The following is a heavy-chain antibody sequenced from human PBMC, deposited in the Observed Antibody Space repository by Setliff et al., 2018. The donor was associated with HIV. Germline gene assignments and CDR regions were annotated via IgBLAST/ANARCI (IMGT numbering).Heavy chain of an antibody. CDR2: IIPIFGTA. CDR1: GGTFSSHA. Sequence: GASVKVSCKASGGTFSSHAISWVRQAPGQGLEWMGGIIPIFGTANYAQKFQGRVSLTIDTSASTAYMELRSLRSDDTAVYYCARDDGGYNYAEAFDVWGQGTMVTVSS. D-gene: IGHD3-16*01. J-gene: IGHJ3*01. V-gene: IGHV1-69*05. CDR3: ARDDGGYNYAEAFDV.